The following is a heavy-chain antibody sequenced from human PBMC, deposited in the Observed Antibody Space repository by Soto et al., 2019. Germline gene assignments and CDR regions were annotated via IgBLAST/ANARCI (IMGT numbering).Heavy chain of an antibody. V-gene: IGHV3-23*01. CDR1: GFTFSSYA. CDR2: ISGSGGST. Sequence: LRLSCAASGFTFSSYAMSWFRQAPGKGLEWVSAISGSGGSTYYADSVKGRFTISRDNSKNTLYLQMNSLRAEDTAVYYCARDGGYSGYDYYYYYYMDVWGKGTTVTVSS. D-gene: IGHD5-12*01. CDR3: ARDGGYSGYDYYYYYYMDV. J-gene: IGHJ6*03.